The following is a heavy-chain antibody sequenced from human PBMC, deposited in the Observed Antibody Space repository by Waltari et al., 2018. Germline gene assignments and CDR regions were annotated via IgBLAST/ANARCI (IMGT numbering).Heavy chain of an antibody. D-gene: IGHD3-22*01. CDR1: EASITGHF. V-gene: IGHV4-59*11. CDR3: ARLPRGSVIIGAFDI. CDR2: MYFSGTH. Sequence: VQLQESGPGLVTPSETLSLTCDVSEASITGHFRSWIRQAPGKGLEWIGYMYFSGTHNYNPSLKSRVTISIDTSKSRFSLNLRSVTTADTAIYYCARLPRGSVIIGAFDIWGQGTQVTVSS. J-gene: IGHJ3*02.